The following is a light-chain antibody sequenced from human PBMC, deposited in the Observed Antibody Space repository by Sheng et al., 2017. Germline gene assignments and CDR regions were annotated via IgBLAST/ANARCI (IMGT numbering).Light chain of an antibody. Sequence: QSALTQPPSASGSPGQSVTISCTGTSSDVGGYKYVSWYQQQPGKAPKLMIYDVSNRPSGISNRFSGSKSGNTTSLTISGLQTEDEGDYYCSSYTHSAAVFGGGTQVTVL. CDR1: SSDVGGYKY. J-gene: IGLJ2*01. V-gene: IGLV2-14*03. CDR3: SSYTHSAAV. CDR2: DVS.